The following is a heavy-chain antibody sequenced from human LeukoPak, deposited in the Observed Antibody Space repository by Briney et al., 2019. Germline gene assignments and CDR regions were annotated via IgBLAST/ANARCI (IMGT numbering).Heavy chain of an antibody. CDR1: GGSISSYY. Sequence: SETLSLTCTVSGGSISSYYWSCIRQPPGKGLEWIGYIYYSGSTNYNPSLKSRVTISVDTSKNQFSLKLSSVTAADTAVYYCARRSIAAAGNWFDPWGQGTLVTVSS. V-gene: IGHV4-59*08. J-gene: IGHJ5*02. CDR2: IYYSGST. D-gene: IGHD6-13*01. CDR3: ARRSIAAAGNWFDP.